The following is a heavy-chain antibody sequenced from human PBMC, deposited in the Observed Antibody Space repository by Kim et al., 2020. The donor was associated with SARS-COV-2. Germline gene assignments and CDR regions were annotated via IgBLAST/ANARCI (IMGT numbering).Heavy chain of an antibody. V-gene: IGHV3-7*04. CDR2: IDQDGLHK. D-gene: IGHD6-19*01. J-gene: IGHJ6*02. Sequence: GGSLRLSCAASGFTISIYGMNWVRQAPSKGLEWVANIDQDGLHKYYVDSVKGRFTVSRDNAKNSLFLQMNSLRAEDTAVYYCARGSNGATDVWGQGTTVT. CDR3: ARGSNGATDV. CDR1: GFTISIYG.